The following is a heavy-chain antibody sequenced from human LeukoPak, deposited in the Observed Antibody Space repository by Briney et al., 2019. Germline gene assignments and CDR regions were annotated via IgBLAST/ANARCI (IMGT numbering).Heavy chain of an antibody. CDR2: IHPNSGGT. Sequence: ASVKVSCKASGYTFTSYDINWVRQATGQGLEWMGWIHPNSGGTKYVQKFQGRVTVTRDTSISTAYMELSRLRSDDTAVYYCARDQRYSSAWYDEGGYYFDYWGQGTPVTVSS. CDR1: GYTFTSYD. D-gene: IGHD6-19*01. V-gene: IGHV1-2*02. J-gene: IGHJ4*02. CDR3: ARDQRYSSAWYDEGGYYFDY.